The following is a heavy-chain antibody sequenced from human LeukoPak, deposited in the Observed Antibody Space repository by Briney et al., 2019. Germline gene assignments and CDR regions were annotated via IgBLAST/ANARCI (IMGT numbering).Heavy chain of an antibody. CDR2: IYYSGST. CDR1: GGSISSGGSY. J-gene: IGHJ4*02. V-gene: IGHV4-31*03. Sequence: SETLSLTCTVSGGSISSGGSYWSWIRQHPGKGLEWIGYIYYSGSTYYNPSLKSRVTISVDTSKNQFSLKLSSVTAADTAVYYCARDVRRAYYFDYWGQGTLVTVSS. D-gene: IGHD3-10*01. CDR3: ARDVRRAYYFDY.